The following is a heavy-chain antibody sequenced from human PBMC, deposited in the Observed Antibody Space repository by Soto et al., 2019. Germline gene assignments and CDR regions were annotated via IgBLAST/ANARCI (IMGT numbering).Heavy chain of an antibody. CDR3: AKSYGDGYYFDY. Sequence: GGSLRLSCAASGFTFSIYAMSWVRQAPGKGLECVSAISDTGGSTYYADSVKGRFTISRDNSKNTLYLQMNSLRAEDTAVYYCAKSYGDGYYFDYWGQGTLVTVSS. CDR1: GFTFSIYA. D-gene: IGHD4-17*01. CDR2: ISDTGGST. J-gene: IGHJ4*02. V-gene: IGHV3-23*01.